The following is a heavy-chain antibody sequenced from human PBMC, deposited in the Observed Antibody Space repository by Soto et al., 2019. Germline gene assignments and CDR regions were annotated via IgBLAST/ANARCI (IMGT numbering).Heavy chain of an antibody. CDR2: ISAYNGNT. Sequence: QVQLVQSGAEVKKPGASVKVSCKASGYTFTSYGISWVRQAPGQGLEWMGGISAYNGNTNYAQKLQGRVTMTTDTSTSNDYMELRSLRSDDTAVYYCARKEQQLVSNWFDPWGQGTMVTVSS. V-gene: IGHV1-18*01. CDR3: ARKEQQLVSNWFDP. D-gene: IGHD6-13*01. J-gene: IGHJ5*02. CDR1: GYTFTSYG.